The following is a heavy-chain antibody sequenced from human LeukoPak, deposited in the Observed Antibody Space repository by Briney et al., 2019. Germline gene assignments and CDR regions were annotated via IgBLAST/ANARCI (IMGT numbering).Heavy chain of an antibody. D-gene: IGHD2-21*01. J-gene: IGHJ5*02. CDR3: ARTVGDRADP. CDR2: ISANSGDT. V-gene: IGHV1-18*01. Sequence: ASVQLSCKASGYPFTTYGFIWVRRAPGLGLEWMGWISANSGDTKYGQSFQGRVTMTTDTTTETAYMELRSLRFDDTAIYYCARTVGDRADPWGQGSLVTVSS. CDR1: GYPFTTYG.